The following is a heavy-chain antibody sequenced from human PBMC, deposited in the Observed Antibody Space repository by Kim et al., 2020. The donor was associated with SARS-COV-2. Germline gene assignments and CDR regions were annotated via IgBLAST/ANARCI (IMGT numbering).Heavy chain of an antibody. D-gene: IGHD6-19*01. CDR3: ARGPRTIALADY. J-gene: IGHJ4*02. V-gene: IGHV3-7*01. Sequence: YVDSVNGRFTISRDNAKNSLYLQMNGLTVEDTAVYYCARGPRTIALADYWGQGTLVTVSS.